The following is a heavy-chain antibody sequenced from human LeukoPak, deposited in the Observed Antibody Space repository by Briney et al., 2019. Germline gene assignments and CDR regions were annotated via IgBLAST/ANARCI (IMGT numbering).Heavy chain of an antibody. CDR3: ARVQWELRGVGSYFEY. J-gene: IGHJ4*02. V-gene: IGHV3-7*01. CDR1: GFTFSSYW. CDR2: IKQDGSEK. Sequence: PGGSLRLPCVVSGFTFSSYWMSWVRQAPGKGLEWVANIKQDGSEKYYVDSVKGRFTMSRDNAKNSLYLQMNSLRAEDTAVYYCARVQWELRGVGSYFEYWGQGALVTVPS. D-gene: IGHD1-26*01.